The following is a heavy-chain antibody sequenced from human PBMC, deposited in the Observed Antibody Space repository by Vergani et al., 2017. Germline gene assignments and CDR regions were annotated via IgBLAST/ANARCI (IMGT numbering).Heavy chain of an antibody. V-gene: IGHV3-48*01. Sequence: EVQLVESGGGLEQPGRSLRLSCAASGFTFSSYSMNWVRQAPGKGLEWISYISTTSDTIYYADSVRGRFTISRDNAKNSLYLEMNSLRVEDTAVYFCARSLVAGKGGYWGQGTRVAVSS. D-gene: IGHD6-19*01. CDR1: GFTFSSYS. CDR3: ARSLVAGKGGY. CDR2: ISTTSDTI. J-gene: IGHJ4*02.